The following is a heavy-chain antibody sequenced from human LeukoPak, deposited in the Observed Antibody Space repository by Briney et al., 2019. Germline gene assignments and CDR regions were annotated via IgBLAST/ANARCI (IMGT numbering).Heavy chain of an antibody. V-gene: IGHV3-30-3*01. CDR3: ARGGFVNYVMVL. D-gene: IGHD3-16*02. CDR1: GFTFSSYA. Sequence: GRSLRLSCAASGFTFSSYAMHWVRQAPGKGLEWVAVISYDGSNKYYADSVKGRFTISRDNAKNSLYLQMNSLRAEDTAVYYCARGGFVNYVMVLWGQGTTVTVSS. J-gene: IGHJ6*02. CDR2: ISYDGSNK.